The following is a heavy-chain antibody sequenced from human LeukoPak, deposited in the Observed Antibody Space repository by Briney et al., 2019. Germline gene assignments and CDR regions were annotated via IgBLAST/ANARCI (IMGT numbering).Heavy chain of an antibody. CDR2: INEDGSEK. Sequence: GGSLRLSCAASGFTFSRYWMSWVRQAPGKGLEWVANINEDGSEKNYVDSVMGRFTISRDNAKNSLYLEMNSLTAEDTAVYYCANYYDSSGYYALDMWGQGTMVTVSP. J-gene: IGHJ3*02. CDR3: ANYYDSSGYYALDM. V-gene: IGHV3-7*01. D-gene: IGHD3-22*01. CDR1: GFTFSRYW.